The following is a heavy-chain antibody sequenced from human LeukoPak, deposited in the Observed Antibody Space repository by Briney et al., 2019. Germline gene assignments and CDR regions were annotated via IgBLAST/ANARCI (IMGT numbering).Heavy chain of an antibody. J-gene: IGHJ4*02. D-gene: IGHD3-22*01. CDR3: ARQDSRPHYFDY. CDR1: GGSISSGGYS. Sequence: PSQTLSLTCAVSGGSISSGGYSWSWIRQPPGKGLEWIGYIYHSGSTYYNPSLKSRVTISVDRSKNQFSLKLSSVTAADTAVYYCARQDSRPHYFDYWGQGTLVTVSS. V-gene: IGHV4-30-2*01. CDR2: IYHSGST.